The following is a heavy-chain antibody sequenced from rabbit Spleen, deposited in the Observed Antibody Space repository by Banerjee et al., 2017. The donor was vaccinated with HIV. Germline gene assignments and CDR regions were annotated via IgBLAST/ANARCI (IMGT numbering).Heavy chain of an antibody. Sequence: QEQLVESGGGLVKPGASLTLTCTVSGFSFSSNWICWVRQAPGKGLEWIACIYAGSSGTTYYASGAKGRFTISKTSSTTVTLQLNSLTAADTATYFCARDTSSSFSSYGMDLWGQGTLVTVS. D-gene: IGHD1-1*01. CDR1: GFSFSSNW. CDR3: ARDTSSSFSSYGMDL. J-gene: IGHJ6*01. CDR2: IYAGSSGTT. V-gene: IGHV1S45*01.